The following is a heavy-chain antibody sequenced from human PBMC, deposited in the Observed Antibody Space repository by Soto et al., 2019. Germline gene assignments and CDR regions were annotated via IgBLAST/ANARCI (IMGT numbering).Heavy chain of an antibody. CDR2: IIPIIGSG. CDR3: ATGAVHQLLFDN. V-gene: IGHV1-69*11. J-gene: IGHJ4*02. D-gene: IGHD2-21*01. CDR1: GGTFSGLT. Sequence: QVLLVQSGAEVKEPGSSVKVSCKASGGTFSGLTLNWVRQAPGQRLEWMGRIIPIIGSGNYAQNFQGRVTITADEPTRTAYMELRSLKSEDTAVYYCATGAVHQLLFDNWGQGTLVTVSS.